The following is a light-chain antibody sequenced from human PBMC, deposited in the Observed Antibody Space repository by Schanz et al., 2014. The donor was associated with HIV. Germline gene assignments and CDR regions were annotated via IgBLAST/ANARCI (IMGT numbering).Light chain of an antibody. V-gene: IGKV3-15*01. J-gene: IGKJ2*01. CDR3: QHYDNWPPYT. CDR1: QSVSSN. Sequence: EIVLTQSPGTLSVSPGERATLSCRASQSVSSNLAWYQQKPGQAPRLLIYDASTRATGIPARFSGSGSGTEFTLTISRLQSEDFAVYYCQHYDNWPPYTFGQGTKLEI. CDR2: DAS.